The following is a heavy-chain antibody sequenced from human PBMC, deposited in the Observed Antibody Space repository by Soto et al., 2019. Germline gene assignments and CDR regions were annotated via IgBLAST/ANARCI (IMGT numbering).Heavy chain of an antibody. J-gene: IGHJ6*02. CDR1: GFTFSSYG. CDR2: ISYDGSNK. D-gene: IGHD6-13*01. Sequence: SLRLSCAASGFTFSSYGMHWVRQAPGKGLEWVAVISYDGSNKYYADSVKGRFTISRDNSKNTLYLQMNSLRAEDTAVYYCAKDRASSWSYYYYYYGMDVWGQGTTVTVSS. CDR3: AKDRASSWSYYYYYYGMDV. V-gene: IGHV3-30*18.